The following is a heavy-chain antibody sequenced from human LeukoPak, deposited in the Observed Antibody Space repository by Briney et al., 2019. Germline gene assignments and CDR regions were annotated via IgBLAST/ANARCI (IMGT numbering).Heavy chain of an antibody. V-gene: IGHV1-8*01. Sequence: ASVKVSCKASGYTFTSYDINWVRQATGQGLEWMGWMNPNSGNTGYAQKFQGRVTMTRNTSISTAYMELSSLRSEDTAVYYCARSYSSGWYAFYCYYGMDVWGQGTTVTVSS. CDR3: ARSYSSGWYAFYCYYGMDV. CDR2: MNPNSGNT. J-gene: IGHJ6*02. CDR1: GYTFTSYD. D-gene: IGHD6-19*01.